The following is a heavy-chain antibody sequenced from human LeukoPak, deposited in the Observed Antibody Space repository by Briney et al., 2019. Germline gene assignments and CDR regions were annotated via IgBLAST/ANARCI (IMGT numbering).Heavy chain of an antibody. Sequence: GASVKVSCKASGYTFTSYDINWVRQATGQGLEWMGWMNPNSGYTGYAQKFQGRVTITRDTSISTAYMELSSLRSEDTAVYYCARDLKFGGSYYYFDYWGQGTLVTVSS. CDR1: GYTFTSYD. J-gene: IGHJ4*02. CDR2: MNPNSGYT. CDR3: ARDLKFGGSYYYFDY. V-gene: IGHV1-8*03. D-gene: IGHD1-26*01.